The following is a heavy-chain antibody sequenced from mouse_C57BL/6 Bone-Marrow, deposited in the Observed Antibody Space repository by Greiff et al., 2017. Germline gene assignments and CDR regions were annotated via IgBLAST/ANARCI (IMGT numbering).Heavy chain of an antibody. CDR2: IHPNSGST. Sequence: QVQLQQPGAELVKPGASVKLSCKASGYTFTSYWMHWVKQRPGQGLEWIGMIHPNSGSTNYNEKFKSKATLTVDKSSSTAYMQLSSLTSEDSAVYDCARGSNFQAWFAYWGQGTLVTVSA. J-gene: IGHJ3*01. V-gene: IGHV1-64*01. D-gene: IGHD2-5*01. CDR3: ARGSNFQAWFAY. CDR1: GYTFTSYW.